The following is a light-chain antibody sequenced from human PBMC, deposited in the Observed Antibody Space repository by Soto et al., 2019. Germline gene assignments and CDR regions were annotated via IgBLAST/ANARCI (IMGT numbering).Light chain of an antibody. CDR1: QSVSND. J-gene: IGKJ2*03. V-gene: IGKV3-15*01. CDR3: QQYNNWYS. CDR2: GAS. Sequence: EIVMTQSPATLSVSPGERATISCRASQSVSNDLAWYQQKPGKAPRVLVYGASTTATGVPARFSGSGSGTEFTLTISSLQSEDCAVYYCQQYNNWYSFGQGTKLEIK.